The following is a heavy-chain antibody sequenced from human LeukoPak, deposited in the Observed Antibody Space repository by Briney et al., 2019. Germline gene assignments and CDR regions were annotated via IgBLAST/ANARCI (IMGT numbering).Heavy chain of an antibody. Sequence: SETLSLTCTVSGGSISSSSYYWSWIRQPPGKGLEWIGYIYYSGSTNYNPSLKSRVTISVDTSKNQFSLKLSSVTAADTAVYYCARLVRGVGSDAFDIWGQGTMVTVSS. J-gene: IGHJ3*02. CDR2: IYYSGST. CDR1: GGSISSSSYY. CDR3: ARLVRGVGSDAFDI. D-gene: IGHD1-26*01. V-gene: IGHV4-61*05.